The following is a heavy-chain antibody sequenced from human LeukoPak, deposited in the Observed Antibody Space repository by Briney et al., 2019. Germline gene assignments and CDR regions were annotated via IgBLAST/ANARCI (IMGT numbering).Heavy chain of an antibody. CDR2: IYYSGST. D-gene: IGHD3-22*01. CDR1: GGSISSYY. CDR3: ARYTQDLITMIVVGFDY. J-gene: IGHJ4*02. V-gene: IGHV4-39*07. Sequence: SETLSLTCTVSGGSISSYYWGWIRQPPGKGLEWIGSIYYSGSTYYNPSLKSRVTISVDTSKNQFSLKLSSVTAADTAVYYCARYTQDLITMIVVGFDYWGQGTLVTVSS.